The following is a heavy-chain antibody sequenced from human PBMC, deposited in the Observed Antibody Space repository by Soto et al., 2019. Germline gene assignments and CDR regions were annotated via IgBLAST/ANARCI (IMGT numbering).Heavy chain of an antibody. D-gene: IGHD2-15*01. CDR2: IIPILGIA. CDR1: GGTFSSYT. V-gene: IGHV1-69*02. Sequence: AVKVSCKASGGTFSSYTISWVRQAPGQGLEWMGRIIPILGIANYAQKFQGRVTITADKSTSTAYMELSSLRSEDTAVYYCARGPFVVVVAATDYYYYYMDVWGKGTTVTVSS. J-gene: IGHJ6*03. CDR3: ARGPFVVVVAATDYYYYYMDV.